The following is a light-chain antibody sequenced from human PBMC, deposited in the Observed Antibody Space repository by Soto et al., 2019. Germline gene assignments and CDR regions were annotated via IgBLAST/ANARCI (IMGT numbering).Light chain of an antibody. V-gene: IGKV1-33*01. CDR2: DAS. J-gene: IGKJ4*01. Sequence: DIQMAQSPSSLSASVGDRVTITCQASQDIANYLNWYRQKAGRAPKFLIYDASNLETGVPSRFSGSGSGTDFTLTISSLQPEDIATYYCQQYDNLPLTFGGGTKVDIK. CDR1: QDIANY. CDR3: QQYDNLPLT.